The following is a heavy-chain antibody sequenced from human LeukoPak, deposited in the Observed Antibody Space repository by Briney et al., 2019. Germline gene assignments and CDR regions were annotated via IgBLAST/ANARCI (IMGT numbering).Heavy chain of an antibody. CDR3: ARGKKLQYFDRTKYYFDD. CDR1: GFTFSSYG. V-gene: IGHV3-30*03. CDR2: ISYDGSNR. D-gene: IGHD3-9*01. J-gene: IGHJ4*02. Sequence: GGSLRLSCPGSGFTFSSYGMHWVRQAPGKGLEWVAVISYDGSNRYYADSVKGRFTISRDNSKNMLYLQMNSLRPEDTAVYYCARGKKLQYFDRTKYYFDDWGQGTLVTVSS.